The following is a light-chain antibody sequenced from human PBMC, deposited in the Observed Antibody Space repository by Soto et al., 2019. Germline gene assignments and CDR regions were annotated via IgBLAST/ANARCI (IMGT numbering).Light chain of an antibody. V-gene: IGLV2-11*01. J-gene: IGLJ2*01. CDR1: TSDVGGHNY. CDR2: DVS. Sequence: QSALTQPRSVSGSPGQSVTISCTGTTSDVGGHNYVSWYQQRPGKAPKLIIYDVSERPSGVPDRFSGSKSANTAFLTISGLQAEDEGDHHCSSYTSTSTVKFGGGTKLTVL. CDR3: SSYTSTSTVK.